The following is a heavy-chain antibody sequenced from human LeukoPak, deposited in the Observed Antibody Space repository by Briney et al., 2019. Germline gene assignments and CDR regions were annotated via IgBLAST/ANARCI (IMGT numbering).Heavy chain of an antibody. Sequence: GESLKISCKGSGYSFTSYWIGWVRQMPGKGLEWMGIIYPGDSDTRYSPSFQGQVTISADKSISTAYLQWSSLKASDTAMYYCARFADHPRSTVTEYYFDYWGQGTLVTVSS. V-gene: IGHV5-51*01. CDR3: ARFADHPRSTVTEYYFDY. CDR2: IYPGDSDT. D-gene: IGHD4-17*01. CDR1: GYSFTSYW. J-gene: IGHJ4*02.